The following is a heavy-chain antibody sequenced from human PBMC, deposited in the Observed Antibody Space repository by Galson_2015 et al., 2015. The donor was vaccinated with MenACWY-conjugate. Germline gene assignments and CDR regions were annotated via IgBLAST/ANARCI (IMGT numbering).Heavy chain of an antibody. CDR2: LYDDGTS. CDR1: GFSVTSLF. CDR3: AKIVRHPVGPYFDS. V-gene: IGHV3-53*01. J-gene: IGHJ4*02. D-gene: IGHD2-21*01. Sequence: SLRLSCAASGFSVTSLFMGWVRQAPGKGLEWVALLYDDGTSRYADSVKGRFTISRDTLRNSLSLQMHGLRAEDTAMYFCAKIVRHPVGPYFDSWGQGTLVLVSS.